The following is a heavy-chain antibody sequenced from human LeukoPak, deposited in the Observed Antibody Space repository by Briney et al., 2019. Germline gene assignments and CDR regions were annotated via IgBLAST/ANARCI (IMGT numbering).Heavy chain of an antibody. CDR1: GFTFSSYG. Sequence: GGSLRLSCAASGFTFSSYGMHWVRQAPGKGLECVAFIRYDGSNKYHADPVKGRLTISRDNAKNSLYLQMNSLRAEDTAVYYCARFIAAPYYFDYWGRGTLVTVSS. D-gene: IGHD6-13*01. V-gene: IGHV3-30*02. J-gene: IGHJ4*02. CDR2: IRYDGSNK. CDR3: ARFIAAPYYFDY.